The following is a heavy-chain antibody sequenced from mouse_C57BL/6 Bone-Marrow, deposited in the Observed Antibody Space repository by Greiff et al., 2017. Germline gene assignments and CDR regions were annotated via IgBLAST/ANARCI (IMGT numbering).Heavy chain of an antibody. J-gene: IGHJ2*01. CDR3: ARSRDGYHLYYFDY. Sequence: QVQLQQPGAELVRPGSSVKLSCKASGYTFTSYWMDWVKQRPGQGLEWIGNIYPSDSETHYNQKFKDKATLTVDKSSSTAYMQLSSLTSEDSAVYYCARSRDGYHLYYFDYWGQGTTLTVSS. V-gene: IGHV1-61*01. CDR1: GYTFTSYW. D-gene: IGHD2-3*01. CDR2: IYPSDSET.